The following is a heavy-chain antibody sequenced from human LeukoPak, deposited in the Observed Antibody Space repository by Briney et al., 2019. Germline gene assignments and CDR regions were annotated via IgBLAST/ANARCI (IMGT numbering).Heavy chain of an antibody. V-gene: IGHV4-4*07. CDR1: GGSISSYY. CDR2: IYASGNT. D-gene: IGHD6-6*01. Sequence: KASEALSLTCTVSGGSISSYYWSWVRQPAGKGLEWIGRIYASGNTNYNPSLKGRVTMTVDTSKNQFSLNLRSVTAADTAVYYCARHGLVAARHAFDIWGQGTMVTVSS. CDR3: ARHGLVAARHAFDI. J-gene: IGHJ3*02.